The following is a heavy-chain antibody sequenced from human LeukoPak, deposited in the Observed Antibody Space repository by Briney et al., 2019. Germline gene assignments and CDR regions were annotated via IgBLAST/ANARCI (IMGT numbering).Heavy chain of an antibody. CDR3: ARHDATIGWGYFDY. V-gene: IGHV4-4*09. D-gene: IGHD1-26*01. Sequence: SETLSLTCTVSGGSISSYYWSWIRQPPGKGLEWIGYIYTSGSTNYNPSLKSRVTISVDTTKNQFSLKLSSVIAADTAVYYCARHDATIGWGYFDYWGQGTLVTVSS. J-gene: IGHJ4*02. CDR1: GGSISSYY. CDR2: IYTSGST.